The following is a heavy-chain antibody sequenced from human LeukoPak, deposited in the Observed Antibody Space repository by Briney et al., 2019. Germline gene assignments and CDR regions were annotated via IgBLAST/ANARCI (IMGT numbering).Heavy chain of an antibody. CDR2: ISWNSGSI. D-gene: IGHD6-13*01. J-gene: IGHJ4*02. CDR1: GFTFDDYA. Sequence: GGSLRLSCAASGFTFDDYAMHWVRQAPGKGLEWVSGISWNSGSIGYADSVKGRFTISRDNAKNSLYLQMNSLRAEDTALYYCAKDSHREAAAGTWPPEWGQGTLVTVSS. V-gene: IGHV3-9*01. CDR3: AKDSHREAAAGTWPPE.